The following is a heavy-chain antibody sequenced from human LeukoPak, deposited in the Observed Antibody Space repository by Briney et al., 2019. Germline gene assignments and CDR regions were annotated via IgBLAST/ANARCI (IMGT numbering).Heavy chain of an antibody. Sequence: SETLSLTCTVPGGSINSYYWSWIRQPAGKGLEWIGRIYSTGSTNYNPSLKSRVTMSVDTSKNQFSLRLRSVTAADTAVYYCARQIASAGTAGFDFWGQGARVTVSS. CDR3: ARQIASAGTAGFDF. CDR1: GGSINSYY. D-gene: IGHD6-13*01. J-gene: IGHJ4*02. V-gene: IGHV4-4*07. CDR2: IYSTGST.